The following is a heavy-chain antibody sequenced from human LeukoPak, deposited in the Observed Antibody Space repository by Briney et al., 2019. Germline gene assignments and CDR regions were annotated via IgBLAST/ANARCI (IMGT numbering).Heavy chain of an antibody. CDR3: ARSGDDYVWGSYRYFDY. V-gene: IGHV1-18*01. Sequence: ASVKVSCKASGGTFSSYAISWVRQAPGQGLEWMGWISAYNGNTNYAQKLQGRVTMTTDTSTSTAYMELRSLRSDDTAVYYCARSGDDYVWGSYRYFDYWGQGTLVTVSS. CDR2: ISAYNGNT. CDR1: GGTFSSYA. D-gene: IGHD3-16*02. J-gene: IGHJ4*02.